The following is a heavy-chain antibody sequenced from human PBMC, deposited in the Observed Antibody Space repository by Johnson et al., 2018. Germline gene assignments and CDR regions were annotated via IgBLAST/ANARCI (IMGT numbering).Heavy chain of an antibody. D-gene: IGHD6-13*01. CDR2: IYSGGST. Sequence: VQLVESGGGLIQPGGSLRLSCAASGFTVSSNYMSWVRQAPGKGLEWVSVIYSGGSTYYADSVKGRFTISRDNSKNTLYLQMNSLRAEDTAWYYCGRGPHSSSWYYYYYYMDVWGKGTTVTVSS. V-gene: IGHV3-53*01. J-gene: IGHJ6*03. CDR1: GFTVSSNY. CDR3: GRGPHSSSWYYYYYYMDV.